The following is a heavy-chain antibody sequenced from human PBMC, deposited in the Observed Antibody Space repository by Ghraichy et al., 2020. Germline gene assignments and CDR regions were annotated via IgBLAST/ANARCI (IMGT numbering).Heavy chain of an antibody. V-gene: IGHV3-74*01. D-gene: IGHD6-13*01. CDR3: ARDRERYSIDHAFDI. CDR1: GFTFSSYW. J-gene: IGHJ3*02. CDR2: INSDGSST. Sequence: GGSLRLSCAASGFTFSSYWMHWVRQAPGKGLVWVSRINSDGSSTSYADSVKGRFTISRDNAKNTLYLQMNSLRAEDTAVYYCARDRERYSIDHAFDIWGQGTMVTVSS.